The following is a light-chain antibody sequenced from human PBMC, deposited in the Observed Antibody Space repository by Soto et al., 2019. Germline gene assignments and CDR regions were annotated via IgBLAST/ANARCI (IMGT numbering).Light chain of an antibody. Sequence: EIVMAQSPGSLSVSPGERVTLSCRASQTIGDNLAWYQHKPAQAPRLLIYGASTRATGVPARFTGSGSGTAFTLTISRLQSDDFATYYCQQYNPHRTFGQGTQLDIK. CDR3: QQYNPHRT. CDR2: GAS. J-gene: IGKJ1*01. V-gene: IGKV3-15*01. CDR1: QTIGDN.